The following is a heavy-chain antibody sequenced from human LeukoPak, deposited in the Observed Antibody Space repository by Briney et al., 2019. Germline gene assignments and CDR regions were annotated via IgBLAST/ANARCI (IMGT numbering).Heavy chain of an antibody. J-gene: IGHJ5*02. CDR3: ARDLSGTSWFDP. D-gene: IGHD1-7*01. CDR1: GGSISSGGYY. CDR2: IYYSGST. Sequence: SQTLSLTCTVSGGSISSGGYYWSWIRQHPAKGLEWIGYIYYSGSTYYNPSLKSRVTISVDTSKNQFSLKLSSVTAADTAVYYCARDLSGTSWFDPWGQGTLVTVSS. V-gene: IGHV4-31*03.